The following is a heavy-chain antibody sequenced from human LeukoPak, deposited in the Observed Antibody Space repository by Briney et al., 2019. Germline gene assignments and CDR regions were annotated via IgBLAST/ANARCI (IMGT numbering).Heavy chain of an antibody. CDR3: ARALTMVRGVDYYFDY. D-gene: IGHD3-10*01. CDR2: IYPGDSDT. J-gene: IGHJ4*02. V-gene: IGHV5-51*01. CDR1: GYSFTSYW. Sequence: GESLKISCKGSGYSFTSYWIGWVRQMPGKGLEWMGIIYPGDSDTRYSPSFQGQVTISADKSISTAYLQWSSLKASDTAMYYCARALTMVRGVDYYFDYWSQGTLVTVSS.